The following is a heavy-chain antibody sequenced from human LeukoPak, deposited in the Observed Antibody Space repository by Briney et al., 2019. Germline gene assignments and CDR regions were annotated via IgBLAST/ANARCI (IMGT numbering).Heavy chain of an antibody. CDR3: ARDLLYCSGGSCPFDY. D-gene: IGHD2-15*01. CDR2: ISTYNGNT. Sequence: GASVKVSCRASGYTFTSYGISWVRQAPGQGLEWMGWISTYNGNTNYAPKLQGRVTMTTDTSTSTAYMELRSLRSDDTAVYYCARDLLYCSGGSCPFDYWGQGTLVTVSS. J-gene: IGHJ4*02. V-gene: IGHV1-18*01. CDR1: GYTFTSYG.